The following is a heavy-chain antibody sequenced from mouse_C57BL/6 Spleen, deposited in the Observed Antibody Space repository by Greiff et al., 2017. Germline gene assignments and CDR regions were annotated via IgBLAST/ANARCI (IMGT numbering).Heavy chain of an antibody. J-gene: IGHJ3*01. CDR1: GFNIKDDY. CDR2: IDPENGDT. V-gene: IGHV14-4*01. D-gene: IGHD2-1*01. CDR3: TTAIYYGLAWFAY. Sequence: DVQLQESGAELVRPGASVKLSCTASGFNIKDDYMHWVKQRPEQGLEWIGWIDPENGDTEYASKFQGKATITADTSSNTAYLQLSSLTSEDTAVYYCTTAIYYGLAWFAYWGQGTLVTVSA.